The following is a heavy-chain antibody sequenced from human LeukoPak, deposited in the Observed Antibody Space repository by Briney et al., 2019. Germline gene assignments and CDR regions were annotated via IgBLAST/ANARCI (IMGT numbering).Heavy chain of an antibody. V-gene: IGHV3-21*01. CDR1: GFNFSSYS. CDR2: ISSSSFI. D-gene: IGHD6-13*01. Sequence: GGSLRLSCAGSGFNFSSYSMSWVRQAPWKGLEFVSSISSSSFIYYADSVKGRFTISRDNAKKSLSLQMNSLRADDTAVYYCARGYSSSWYLDWGQGTLVTVSS. CDR3: ARGYSSSWYLD. J-gene: IGHJ4*02.